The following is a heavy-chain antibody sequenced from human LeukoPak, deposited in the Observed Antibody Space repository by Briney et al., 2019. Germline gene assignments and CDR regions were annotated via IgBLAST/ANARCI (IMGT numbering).Heavy chain of an antibody. Sequence: GGSLRLSCAASGFTFSSYGMHWVRQAPGKGLEWVAFIRYDGSNKYYADSVKGRFTISRDNSKNTLYLQMNSLRAEDTAVYYCAKDREDIVVVPAAPGGGKRRGFDYWGQGTLVTVSS. J-gene: IGHJ4*02. CDR2: IRYDGSNK. V-gene: IGHV3-30*02. CDR1: GFTFSSYG. CDR3: AKDREDIVVVPAAPGGGKRRGFDY. D-gene: IGHD2-2*01.